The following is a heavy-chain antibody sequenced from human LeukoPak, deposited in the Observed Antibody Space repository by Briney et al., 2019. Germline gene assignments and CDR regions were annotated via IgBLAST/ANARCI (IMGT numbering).Heavy chain of an antibody. CDR3: AKSRWDTAMASLDY. CDR2: ISGSGGST. CDR1: GFTFSSYA. D-gene: IGHD5-18*01. V-gene: IGHV3-23*01. J-gene: IGHJ4*02. Sequence: GGSLRLSCAASGFTFSSYAMSWVRQAPGKGLEWVSAISGSGGSTYYADSVKGRFTISRDNSKNTLYLQMNSLRAEDAAVYYCAKSRWDTAMASLDYWGQGTLVTVSS.